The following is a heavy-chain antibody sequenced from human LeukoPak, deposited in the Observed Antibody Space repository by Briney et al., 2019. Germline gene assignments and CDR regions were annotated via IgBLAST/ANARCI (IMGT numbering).Heavy chain of an antibody. CDR3: ASDTAAGYYFDY. CDR2: IYYSGST. D-gene: IGHD5-18*01. V-gene: IGHV4-39*07. CDR1: GSSISSSSYY. J-gene: IGHJ4*02. Sequence: SETLSLTCTVSGSSISSSSYYWGWIRQPPGKGLEWIGSIYYSGSTYYNPSLKSRVTISVDTSKNQFSLKLSSVTAADTAVYYCASDTAAGYYFDYWGQGTLVTVSS.